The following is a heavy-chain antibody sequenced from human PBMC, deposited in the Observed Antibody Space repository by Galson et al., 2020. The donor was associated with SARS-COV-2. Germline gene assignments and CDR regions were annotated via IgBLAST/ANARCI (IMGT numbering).Heavy chain of an antibody. CDR2: ISGSGGST. J-gene: IGHJ4*02. CDR1: GFTFSSYA. D-gene: IGHD2-2*01. V-gene: IGHV3-23*01. CDR3: AKDLVVRTPGLQTASLG. Sequence: GGSLRLSCAASGFTFSSYAMSWVRQAPGKGLEWVSAISGSGGSTYYADSVKGRFTISRDNSKNTLYLQMNSLRAEDTAVYYCAKDLVVRTPGLQTASLGGGQGTLVTVSS.